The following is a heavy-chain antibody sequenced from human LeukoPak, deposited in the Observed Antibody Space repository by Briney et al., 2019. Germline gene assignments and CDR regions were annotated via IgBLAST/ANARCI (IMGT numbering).Heavy chain of an antibody. V-gene: IGHV1-2*02. CDR1: GYTFTGYY. J-gene: IGHJ3*02. CDR2: TNPNSGGT. CDR3: ARNIWFGESSDAFDI. D-gene: IGHD3-10*01. Sequence: ASVKVSCKASGYTFTGYYMHWVRQAPGQGLEWMGWTNPNSGGTNYAQKFQGRVTMTRDTSISTAYMELSRLRSDDTAVYYCARNIWFGESSDAFDIWGQGTMVTVSS.